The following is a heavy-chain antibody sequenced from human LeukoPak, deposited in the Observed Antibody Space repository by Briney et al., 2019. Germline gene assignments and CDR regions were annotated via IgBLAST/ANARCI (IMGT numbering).Heavy chain of an antibody. CDR1: GFTFSYYA. J-gene: IGHJ4*02. CDR2: IRSSSGT. CDR3: AKGGLTSTPLDY. V-gene: IGHV3-23*01. D-gene: IGHD2/OR15-2a*01. Sequence: GGSLRLSCAASGFTFSYYAMTWVRQAPGKGLEWVSFIRSSSGTFYADSVKGRFTISRDNSKNTLFLQMNSLRAEDTAVYYCAKGGLTSTPLDYWGQGTLVTVSS.